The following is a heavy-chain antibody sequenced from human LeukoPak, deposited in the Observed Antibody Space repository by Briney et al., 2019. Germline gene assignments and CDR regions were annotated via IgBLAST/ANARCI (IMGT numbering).Heavy chain of an antibody. CDR1: GGSISSYY. D-gene: IGHD3-10*01. CDR3: ARLLLWFGESPDAFDI. V-gene: IGHV4-59*08. Sequence: SETLSLTCTVSGGSISSYYWSWIRQPPGKGLEWIGYIYYSGSTNYNPSLKSRVTISVDTSKNQFSLKLSSVTAADTAVYYCARLLLWFGESPDAFDIWGQGTMVTVSS. CDR2: IYYSGST. J-gene: IGHJ3*02.